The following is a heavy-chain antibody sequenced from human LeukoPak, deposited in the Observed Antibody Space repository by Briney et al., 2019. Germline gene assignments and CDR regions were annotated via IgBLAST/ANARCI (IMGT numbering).Heavy chain of an antibody. CDR1: GYTFTDYY. J-gene: IGHJ5*02. CDR2: VNPKSGAT. CDR3: ARAYEYGWFDP. V-gene: IGHV1-2*02. D-gene: IGHD4/OR15-4a*01. Sequence: ASVWVSCKTSGYTFTDYYLHWLRQAPGQGLEWMGWVNPKSGATNYAQRFQGRVTMTWQTSISTGNMELSSLRSDDTAVYYCARAYEYGWFDPWGQGTLVTVSS.